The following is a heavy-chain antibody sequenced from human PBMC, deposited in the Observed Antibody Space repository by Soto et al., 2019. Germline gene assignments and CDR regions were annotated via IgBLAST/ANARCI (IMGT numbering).Heavy chain of an antibody. Sequence: KTSETLSLTCTVSGGSISSYYWSWIRQPAGKGLEWIGRIYTSGSTNYNPSLKSRVTMSVDTSKNQFSLKLSSVTAADTAVYYCARSKFDYCSGGSCYSNYGMDVWGQGTTVTVSS. J-gene: IGHJ6*02. D-gene: IGHD2-15*01. CDR3: ARSKFDYCSGGSCYSNYGMDV. CDR2: IYTSGST. CDR1: GGSISSYY. V-gene: IGHV4-4*07.